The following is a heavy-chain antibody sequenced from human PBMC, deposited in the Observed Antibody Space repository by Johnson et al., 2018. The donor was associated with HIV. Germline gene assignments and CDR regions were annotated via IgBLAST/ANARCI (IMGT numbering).Heavy chain of an antibody. J-gene: IGHJ3*02. V-gene: IGHV3-53*01. CDR3: ARVGYGVLLWFGVDDAFDI. CDR1: GFTVSSNY. Sequence: VQLVESGGGLIQPGGSLRLSCAASGFTVSSNYMSWVRQAPGKGLEWVSVIYSGGSTYYADSVKGRFTISRDNAKNSRYLQMNTLRAEDTAVYYCARVGYGVLLWFGVDDAFDIGGQGTMVTVSS. CDR2: IYSGGST. D-gene: IGHD3-10*01.